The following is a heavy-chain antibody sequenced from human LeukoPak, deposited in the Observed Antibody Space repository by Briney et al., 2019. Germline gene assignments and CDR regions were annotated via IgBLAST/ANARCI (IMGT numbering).Heavy chain of an antibody. CDR2: ISSSGSTI. V-gene: IGHV3-48*03. J-gene: IGHJ4*02. CDR1: ELPLSGYE. Sequence: GGPLNFPWEAPELPLSGYEMTGSRRAPGKGLEWVSYISSSGSTIYYADSVKGRFTISRDNAKNSLYLQMNSLRAEDTAVYYCAREVEGIDYWGQGTLVTVSS. CDR3: AREVEGIDY. D-gene: IGHD2-15*01.